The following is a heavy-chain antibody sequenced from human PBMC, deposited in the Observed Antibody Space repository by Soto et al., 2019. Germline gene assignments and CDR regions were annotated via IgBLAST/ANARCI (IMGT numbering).Heavy chain of an antibody. CDR2: IWYDGSNK. CDR3: ARDYDFWSGYFLLGEMDV. Sequence: PGGSLRLSCAASGFTFSSYGMHWVRQAPGKGLEWVAVIWYDGSNKYYADSVKGRFTISRDNSKNTLYLQMNSLRAEDTAVYYCARDYDFWSGYFLLGEMDVWGKGTTVTVSS. CDR1: GFTFSSYG. J-gene: IGHJ6*04. V-gene: IGHV3-33*01. D-gene: IGHD3-3*01.